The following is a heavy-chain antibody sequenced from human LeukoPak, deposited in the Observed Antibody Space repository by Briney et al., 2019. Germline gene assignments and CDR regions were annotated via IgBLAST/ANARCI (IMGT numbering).Heavy chain of an antibody. V-gene: IGHV1-18*01. CDR2: ISAYNGNT. J-gene: IGHJ4*02. CDR3: ARQRQYYDILTGYYLMDFDY. CDR1: GYTFTSYG. Sequence: ASVKVSFKASGYTFTSYGISWVRQAPGQGLEWMGWISAYNGNTNYAQKLQGRVTMTTDTSTSTAYMELRSLRSDDTAVYYCARQRQYYDILTGYYLMDFDYWGQGTLVTVSS. D-gene: IGHD3-9*01.